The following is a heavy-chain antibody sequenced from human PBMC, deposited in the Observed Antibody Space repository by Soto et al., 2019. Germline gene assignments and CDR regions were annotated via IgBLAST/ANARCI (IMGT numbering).Heavy chain of an antibody. CDR2: ISSGSSTI. Sequence: PGESLKISCAVSGITFSSYSMNWVRQAPGKGLEWVSYISSGSSTIYYADSVRGRFTISRDNAKNSLYLQMNSLRAEDTAVYYCARLSSAGEYCSSISCYHGHRAQRTPVTVSS. J-gene: IGHJ4*02. CDR1: GITFSSYS. D-gene: IGHD2-2*01. CDR3: ARLSSAGEYCSSISCYHGH. V-gene: IGHV3-48*01.